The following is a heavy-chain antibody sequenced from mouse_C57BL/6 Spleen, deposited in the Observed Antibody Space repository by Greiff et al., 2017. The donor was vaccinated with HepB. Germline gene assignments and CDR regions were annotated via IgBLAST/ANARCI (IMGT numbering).Heavy chain of an antibody. D-gene: IGHD1-1*01. Sequence: QVQLKESGPGLVQPSQSLSITCTVSGFSLTSYGVHWVRQSPGKGLEWLGVIWRGGSTDYNAAFMSRLSITKDNSKSQVFFKMNSLQADDTAIYYCAKIDYGSSPYAMDYWGQGTSVTVSS. V-gene: IGHV2-5*01. CDR1: GFSLTSYG. CDR3: AKIDYGSSPYAMDY. J-gene: IGHJ4*01. CDR2: IWRGGST.